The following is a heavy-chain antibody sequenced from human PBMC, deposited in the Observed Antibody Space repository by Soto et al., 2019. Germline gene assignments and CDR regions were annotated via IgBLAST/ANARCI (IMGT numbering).Heavy chain of an antibody. CDR2: ISYDGSNK. Sequence: PGGSLRLSCAASGFSFSSYGTHWVRQAPGKGLEWVAVISYDGSNKYYADSVKGRFTISRDNSKNTLYLQMNSLRAEDTAVYYCAKTVAGTRQACDYWGQGTLVTVSS. CDR3: AKTVAGTRQACDY. D-gene: IGHD6-19*01. CDR1: GFSFSSYG. J-gene: IGHJ4*02. V-gene: IGHV3-30*18.